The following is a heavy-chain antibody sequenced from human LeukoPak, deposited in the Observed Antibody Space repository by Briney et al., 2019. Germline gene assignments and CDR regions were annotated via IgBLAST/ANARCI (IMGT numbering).Heavy chain of an antibody. CDR1: GGSITSDNYY. D-gene: IGHD6-25*01. J-gene: IGHJ4*02. CDR3: ARENPAAGY. V-gene: IGHV4-31*03. CDR2: IYYSGST. Sequence: PSETLSLTCTVSGGSITSDNYYWSWVRQHPGKGLEWIAYIYYSGSTYYNPFLKSRVTMSVDTSNYQFALRLSSVTAADTAVYYCARENPAAGYWGQGTLVTVSS.